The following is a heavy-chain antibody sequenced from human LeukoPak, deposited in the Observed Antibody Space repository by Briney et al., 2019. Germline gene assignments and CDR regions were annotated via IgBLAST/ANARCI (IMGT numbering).Heavy chain of an antibody. CDR1: GFKSSISA. CDR3: ASKFGESYHYYYGLDV. Sequence: GGSLRLSCAAFGFKSSISAMSWVRQAPGKGLEWFSVVGGSGETTNYADSVKGRFTISRDRSKTTVFLQMNSLRVEDTGVYYCASKFGESYHYYYGLDVWGQGTTVTVSS. D-gene: IGHD3-10*01. CDR2: VGGSGETT. V-gene: IGHV3-23*01. J-gene: IGHJ6*02.